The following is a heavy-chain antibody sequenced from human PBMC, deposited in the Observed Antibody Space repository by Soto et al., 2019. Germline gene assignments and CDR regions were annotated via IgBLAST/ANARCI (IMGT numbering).Heavy chain of an antibody. CDR1: GFTFSSYG. CDR2: ISYDGSNK. V-gene: IGHV3-30*18. D-gene: IGHD6-19*01. CDR3: AKDRNSSGWYGVYWFDP. J-gene: IGHJ5*02. Sequence: QVQLVESGGGVVQPGRSLRLSCAASGFTFSSYGMHWVRQAPGKGLEWVAVISYDGSNKYYADSVKGRFTISRDNSKNSLYLQMNRRRAEDTAVYYCAKDRNSSGWYGVYWFDPWGQGTLVTGSS.